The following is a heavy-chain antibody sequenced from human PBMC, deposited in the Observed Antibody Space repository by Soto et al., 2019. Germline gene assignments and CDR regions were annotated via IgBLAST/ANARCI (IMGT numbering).Heavy chain of an antibody. CDR2: IIPIFGTA. CDR3: ARDWDCSGGSCYGAEYFQH. D-gene: IGHD2-15*01. CDR1: GGSFSGYA. V-gene: IGHV1-69*13. J-gene: IGHJ1*01. Sequence: SVKVSCEASGGSFSGYAISWVRQAPGQGLEWMGGIIPIFGTANYAQKFQGRVTITADESTSTAYMELSSLRSEDTAVYYCARDWDCSGGSCYGAEYFQHWGQGTLVTVSS.